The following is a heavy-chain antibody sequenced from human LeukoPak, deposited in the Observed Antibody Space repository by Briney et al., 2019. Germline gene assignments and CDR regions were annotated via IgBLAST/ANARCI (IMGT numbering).Heavy chain of an antibody. Sequence: PGGSLRLSCAASGFTFSTYEINWVRQAPGKGLEWVSSITGSYSSTYYADSVKGRFTISRDNSKNTLYLQMNSLIPEDTAVYYCARAVPSRQAIDYWGQGTLVTVSS. J-gene: IGHJ4*02. CDR3: ARAVPSRQAIDY. CDR1: GFTFSTYE. CDR2: ITGSYSST. V-gene: IGHV3-23*01.